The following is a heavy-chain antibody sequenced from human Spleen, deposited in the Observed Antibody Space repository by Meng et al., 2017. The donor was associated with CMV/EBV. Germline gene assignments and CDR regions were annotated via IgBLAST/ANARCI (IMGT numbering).Heavy chain of an antibody. V-gene: IGHV3-9*01. Sequence: SLRLSCAASGFTFDDYAMHWVRQAPGKGLEWVSGISWNSGSIGYADSVKGRFTISRDNAKNSLYLQMNSLRAEDTALYYCAKGLVRRYYYGMDVWGQGTTVTVSS. D-gene: IGHD6-13*01. CDR3: AKGLVRRYYYGMDV. CDR2: ISWNSGSI. CDR1: GFTFDDYA. J-gene: IGHJ6*02.